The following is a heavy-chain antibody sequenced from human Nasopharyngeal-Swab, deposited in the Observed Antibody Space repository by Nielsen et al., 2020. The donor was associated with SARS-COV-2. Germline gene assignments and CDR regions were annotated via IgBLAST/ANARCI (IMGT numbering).Heavy chain of an antibody. J-gene: IGHJ4*02. CDR3: ARDYWWSFDY. V-gene: IGHV3-7*03. CDR1: GFTFSYYW. D-gene: IGHD2-15*01. CDR2: IKPDGSEK. Sequence: GESLKISCAASGFTFSYYWMNWLRQAPGKGLEWVAIIKPDGSEKYYVDSVKGRFNISRDNAKNSLYLQMNSLRAEDTAAYYCARDYWWSFDYWGQGTLVTVSS.